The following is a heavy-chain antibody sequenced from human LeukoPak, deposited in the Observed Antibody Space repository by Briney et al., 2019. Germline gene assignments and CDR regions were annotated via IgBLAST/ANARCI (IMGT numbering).Heavy chain of an antibody. Sequence: SETLSLTCTVSGGSISSGGYYWSWIRQHPGKGLEWIGYIYYSGSTYYNPSLKSRVTISVDTSENQFSLKLSSVTAADTAVYYCARGQRYSSSRSPRYFDYWGQGTLVTVSS. CDR1: GGSISSGGYY. CDR2: IYYSGST. D-gene: IGHD6-13*01. J-gene: IGHJ4*02. CDR3: ARGQRYSSSRSPRYFDY. V-gene: IGHV4-31*03.